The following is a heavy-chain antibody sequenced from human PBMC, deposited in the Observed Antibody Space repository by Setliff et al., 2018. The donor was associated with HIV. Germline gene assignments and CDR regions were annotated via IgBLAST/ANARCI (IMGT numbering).Heavy chain of an antibody. CDR3: ARLYGSGSYYNRDDAFDI. J-gene: IGHJ3*02. Sequence: SVKVSCKASGGTFSRYGINWVRQASGQGLEWMGGIIPSFGTPNNAQKFQGRVTITMDESTSTAYMELSSLRSEDTAMYYCARLYGSGSYYNRDDAFDIWGQGTMVTVSS. CDR1: GGTFSRYG. V-gene: IGHV1-69*05. D-gene: IGHD3-10*01. CDR2: IIPSFGTP.